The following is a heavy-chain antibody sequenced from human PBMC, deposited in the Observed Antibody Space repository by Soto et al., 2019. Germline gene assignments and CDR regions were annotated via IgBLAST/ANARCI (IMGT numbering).Heavy chain of an antibody. CDR3: AKGLYYYDSSGYYPEDYFDS. CDR1: GFTFRNYA. V-gene: IGHV3-23*01. D-gene: IGHD3-22*01. Sequence: EVQLLESGGGLIQPGGSLRLSCAASGFTFRNYAMSWVRQAPGKGLEWVSSIGGSGAKTYYADSVKGRFTISRDNSENTVYVQMSSLRPDDTAIYYCAKGLYYYDSSGYYPEDYFDSWGQGTLVSVSS. CDR2: IGGSGAKT. J-gene: IGHJ4*02.